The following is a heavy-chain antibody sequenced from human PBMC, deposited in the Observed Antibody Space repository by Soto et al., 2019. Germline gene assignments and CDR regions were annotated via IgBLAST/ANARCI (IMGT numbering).Heavy chain of an antibody. D-gene: IGHD3-22*01. Sequence: QLQLRESGPGLVKPSETLSLSCSVSGGSINRSNYYWDWIRQPPGKGLEWIGTIYYNGNAYYNPSLKSRVTMSVDTSKNQFSLKLISVTAADTAVYYCARHFVAVVIKGWGYWGQGTLVTVSS. V-gene: IGHV4-39*01. CDR3: ARHFVAVVIKGWGY. J-gene: IGHJ4*02. CDR1: GGSINRSNYY. CDR2: IYYNGNA.